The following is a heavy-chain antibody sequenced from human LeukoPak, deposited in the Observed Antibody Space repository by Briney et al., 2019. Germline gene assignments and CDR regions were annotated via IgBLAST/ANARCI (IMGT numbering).Heavy chain of an antibody. CDR1: GGSISSSSYY. CDR2: IYYSGST. CDR3: ARVFRAAAVDY. D-gene: IGHD6-13*01. J-gene: IGHJ4*02. V-gene: IGHV4-39*07. Sequence: SETLSLTCTVSGGSISSSSYYWGWIRQPPGKGLEWIGSIYYSGSTYYNPSLKSRVTISVDTSKNQFSLKLSSVTAADTAVYYCARVFRAAAVDYWGQGTLVTVSS.